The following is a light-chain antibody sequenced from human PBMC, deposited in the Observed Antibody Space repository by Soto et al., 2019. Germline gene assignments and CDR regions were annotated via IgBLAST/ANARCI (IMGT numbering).Light chain of an antibody. V-gene: IGKV3-15*01. Sequence: EIVLTQFPDTLYVSPGERATLSCRASQSLSSNVAWYQQRPGQAPRLLIYATSSRASDFPARFSGSGSGTEFTLTIASLQSEDFAIYYCQQYNHWPRMLSFGGGTKVELK. CDR1: QSLSSN. CDR2: ATS. CDR3: QQYNHWPRMLS. J-gene: IGKJ4*01.